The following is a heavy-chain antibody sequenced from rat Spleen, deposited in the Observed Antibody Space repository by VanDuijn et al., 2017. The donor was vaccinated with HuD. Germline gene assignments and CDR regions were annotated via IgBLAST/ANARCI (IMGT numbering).Heavy chain of an antibody. V-gene: IGHV5-29*01. CDR1: GFTFSDYG. D-gene: IGHD1-11*01. CDR3: ARRHYGYTDYFDY. J-gene: IGHJ2*01. Sequence: EVQLVESVGGLVQPGRSLKLSCAASGFTFSDYGMAWVRQAPTKGLEWFATISYGDSSGNSSTYYRASVKCRFPISRDNTKSTLSLQMDSLRSEDTATYYCARRHYGYTDYFDYWGQGVMVPVSS. CDR2: ISYGDSSGNSST.